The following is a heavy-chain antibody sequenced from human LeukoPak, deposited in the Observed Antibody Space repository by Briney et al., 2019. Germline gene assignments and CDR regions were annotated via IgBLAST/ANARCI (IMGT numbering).Heavy chain of an antibody. CDR3: TRDYPPYFHYDSSGYYRPGGMDV. Sequence: GGSLRLSCVASGFTFSNSWMNWVRQAPGKGLEWVANMNKDGSEIYHVDSVKGRFTISGDNAKNSLYLQMNSLRVDDTAVYYCTRDYPPYFHYDSSGYYRPGGMDVWGQGTTVTVSS. V-gene: IGHV3-7*01. CDR1: GFTFSNSW. J-gene: IGHJ6*02. CDR2: MNKDGSEI. D-gene: IGHD3-22*01.